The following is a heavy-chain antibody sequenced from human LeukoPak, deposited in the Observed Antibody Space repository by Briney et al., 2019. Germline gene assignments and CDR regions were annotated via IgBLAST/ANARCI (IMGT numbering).Heavy chain of an antibody. CDR2: IIPILGIA. J-gene: IGHJ6*02. Sequence: SVKVSWKASGGTFSSYTISWVRQAPGQGLEWMGRIIPILGIANYAQKFQGRVTITADKSTSTAYMELSSLRSEDTAVYYCARGGSVTTVTTRHYYYYGMDVWGQGTTVTVSS. D-gene: IGHD4-17*01. V-gene: IGHV1-69*02. CDR3: ARGGSVTTVTTRHYYYYGMDV. CDR1: GGTFSSYT.